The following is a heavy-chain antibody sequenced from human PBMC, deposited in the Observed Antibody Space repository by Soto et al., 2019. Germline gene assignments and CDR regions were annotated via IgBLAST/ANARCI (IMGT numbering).Heavy chain of an antibody. J-gene: IGHJ4*02. V-gene: IGHV4-59*01. CDR3: AIYSGYDYEFDY. D-gene: IGHD5-12*01. CDR1: GGSISSYY. Sequence: SETLSLTCTVSGGSISSYYWSWIRQPPGKGLEWIGYIYYSGSTNYNPSLKSRVTISVDTSKNQFSLKLSSVTAADTAVYYCAIYSGYDYEFDYWGQGTLVTVSS. CDR2: IYYSGST.